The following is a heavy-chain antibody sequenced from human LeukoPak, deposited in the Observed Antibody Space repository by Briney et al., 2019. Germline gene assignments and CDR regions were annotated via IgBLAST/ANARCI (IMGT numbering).Heavy chain of an antibody. Sequence: SETLSLTCAVSGYSITNDYYWTWVRRPPGKRLEWVGSISHSRTTYYNPSLKSRLTISLDTSKNEFSLNLRAVTAADTAMYYCAARADAGIDYWGQGTLVTVSS. CDR2: ISHSRTT. J-gene: IGHJ4*02. CDR1: GYSITNDYY. V-gene: IGHV4-38-2*01. CDR3: AARADAGIDY. D-gene: IGHD6-13*01.